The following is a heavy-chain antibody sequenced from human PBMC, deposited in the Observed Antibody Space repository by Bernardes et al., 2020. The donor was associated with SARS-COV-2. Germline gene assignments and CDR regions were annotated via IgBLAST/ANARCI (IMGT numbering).Heavy chain of an antibody. Sequence: SETLSLTCAVYGGSFSESFWSWIRQPPGKGLEWIGEIKYDGTTNYNSSLKSRLTKSVDTSKNQFSLTLYSVTAADTAVYYCASERGYYYDRSGSLVGDVWGQGTTVTVSS. CDR2: IKYDGTT. D-gene: IGHD3-22*01. J-gene: IGHJ6*02. CDR1: GGSFSESF. CDR3: ASERGYYYDRSGSLVGDV. V-gene: IGHV4-34*01.